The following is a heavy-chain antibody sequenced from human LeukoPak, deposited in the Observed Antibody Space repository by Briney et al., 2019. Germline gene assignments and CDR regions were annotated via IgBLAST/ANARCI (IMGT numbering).Heavy chain of an antibody. Sequence: GGSLRLSCAASGFTFSNAWMSWVRQAPGKGLEWVGRIKSKTDGGTTDYAAPVKGRFTISRDDSKNTLYLQMNSLKTEDTAVYYCTTRGVVGATTKDYWGQGTLVTVSS. V-gene: IGHV3-15*01. CDR1: GFTFSNAW. CDR3: TTRGVVGATTKDY. CDR2: IKSKTDGGTT. J-gene: IGHJ4*02. D-gene: IGHD1-26*01.